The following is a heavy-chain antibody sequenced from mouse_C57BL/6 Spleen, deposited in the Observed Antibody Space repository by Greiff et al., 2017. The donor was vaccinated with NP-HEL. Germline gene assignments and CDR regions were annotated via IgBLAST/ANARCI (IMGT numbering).Heavy chain of an antibody. V-gene: IGHV5-16*01. Sequence: EVKLVESEGGLVQPGSSMKLSCTASGFTFSDYYMAWVRQVPEKGLEWVANINYDGSSTYYLDSLKSRFIISRDNAKIILYLQMSSLKSEDTATYYCARERVGTRYFDYWGQGTTLTVSS. CDR2: INYDGSST. CDR1: GFTFSDYY. J-gene: IGHJ2*01. D-gene: IGHD4-1*01. CDR3: ARERVGTRYFDY.